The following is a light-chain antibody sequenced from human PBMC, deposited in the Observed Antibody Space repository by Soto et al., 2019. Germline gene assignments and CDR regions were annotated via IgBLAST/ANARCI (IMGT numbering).Light chain of an antibody. CDR3: RQYNKWPPST. J-gene: IGKJ5*01. V-gene: IGKV3-15*01. CDR2: AQS. CDR1: QGVXSN. Sequence: VVTQSPAALSVSPGERATLSCRASQGVXSNLAWDQHQPGQAPRILSXAQSTRATGVPARFIGSGSEKEFTLSISSLQSEEFAVYYCRQYNKWPPSTFGQGTRLEIK.